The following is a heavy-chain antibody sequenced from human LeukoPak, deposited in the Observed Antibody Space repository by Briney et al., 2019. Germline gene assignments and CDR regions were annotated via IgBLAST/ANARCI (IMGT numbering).Heavy chain of an antibody. CDR1: GFTFSSYG. V-gene: IGHV3-30*18. J-gene: IGHJ4*02. CDR3: AKDWDYYDSSGYYDY. D-gene: IGHD3-22*01. CDR2: ISYDGSNK. Sequence: GGSLRLSCAASGFTFSSYGMHWVRQAPGKGLEWVAVISYDGSNKYYADSVKGRFTISRDNSKNTLYLQMNSLRAEDTAVYYCAKDWDYYDSSGYYDYWGQGTLVTVSS.